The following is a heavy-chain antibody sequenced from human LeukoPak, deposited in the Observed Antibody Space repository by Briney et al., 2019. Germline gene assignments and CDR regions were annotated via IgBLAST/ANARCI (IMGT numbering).Heavy chain of an antibody. CDR3: ARDRHPYSYCSSTSCFDGFDP. Sequence: SETLSLTCTVSGGSISSSSYYWGWIRQPPGKGLEWIGSIYYSGSTYYNPSLKSRVTISVDTSKNQFSLKLSSVTAADTAVYYCARDRHPYSYCSSTSCFDGFDPWGQGTLVTVSS. J-gene: IGHJ5*02. CDR1: GGSISSSSYY. V-gene: IGHV4-39*02. CDR2: IYYSGST. D-gene: IGHD2-2*01.